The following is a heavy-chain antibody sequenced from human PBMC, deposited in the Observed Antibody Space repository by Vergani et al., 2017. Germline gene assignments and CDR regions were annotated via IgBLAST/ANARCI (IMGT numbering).Heavy chain of an antibody. CDR2: INAGNGNT. CDR3: AGGVHMVRGVSYGMDV. CDR1: GYTFTSYA. V-gene: IGHV1-3*01. Sequence: QVQLVQSGAEVKKPGASVKVSCKASGYTFTSYAMHWVRQAPGQRLEWMGWINAGNGNTKYSQKFQGRVTITRDTSASTAYMELSSLRSEDTAVYYWAGGVHMVRGVSYGMDVWGQGTTVTVSS. D-gene: IGHD3-10*01. J-gene: IGHJ6*02.